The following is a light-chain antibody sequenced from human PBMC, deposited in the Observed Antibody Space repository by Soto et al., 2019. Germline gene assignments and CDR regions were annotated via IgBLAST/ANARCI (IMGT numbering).Light chain of an antibody. CDR2: AAS. Sequence: DIEMTQSPSSMSASVGDRVTITCRASQSISSYLNWYQQKPGRAPNLLIFAASSLQSGVPSRFSGSRSGPDFTLTISSLQPEDFATYYCQQSYSSTPTFGQGTKLDIK. V-gene: IGKV1-39*01. CDR3: QQSYSSTPT. J-gene: IGKJ1*01. CDR1: QSISSY.